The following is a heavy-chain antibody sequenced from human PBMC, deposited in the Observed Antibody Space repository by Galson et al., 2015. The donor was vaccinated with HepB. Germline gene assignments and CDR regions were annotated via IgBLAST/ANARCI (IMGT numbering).Heavy chain of an antibody. CDR1: GFTFSSYS. J-gene: IGHJ4*02. D-gene: IGHD3-22*01. CDR3: ARGPHARMYYYERTLRSGFDF. CDR2: ISSSSSYI. Sequence: SLRLSCAASGFTFSSYSMNWVRQAPGKGLEWVSSISSSSSYIYYADSVKGRFTISRDTAKNSLYLQMNSLRAEDTAVYYCARGPHARMYYYERTLRSGFDFWGQGTLVTVSS. V-gene: IGHV3-21*01.